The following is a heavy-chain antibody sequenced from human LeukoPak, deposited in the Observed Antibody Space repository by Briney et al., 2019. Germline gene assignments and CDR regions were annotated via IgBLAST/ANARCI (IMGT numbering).Heavy chain of an antibody. J-gene: IGHJ4*02. CDR1: GYTFTDYY. D-gene: IGHD1-26*01. CDR2: INPHSGGT. V-gene: IGHV1-2*02. Sequence: ASVKVSCKASGYTFTDYYMHWVRQAPGQGLEWMGWINPHSGGTDHAQKFQGRVTITRDTSISTAYMGLSRLRSDDTAVYYCARDMDSGPDFFDYWGLGTLVTVSS. CDR3: ARDMDSGPDFFDY.